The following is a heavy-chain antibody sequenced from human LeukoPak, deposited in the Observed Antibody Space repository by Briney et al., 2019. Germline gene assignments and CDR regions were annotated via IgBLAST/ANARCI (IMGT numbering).Heavy chain of an antibody. D-gene: IGHD6-19*01. CDR2: IRGDGGTT. Sequence: GGSLSLSCAPSGFTFDDYAMLGVRDAPGGGREWVSLIRGDGGTTYYADSVKGRFTISEDNSKNSLYLQMNSLRSEDTALYYCAKSYSSGWPCYYYYGMDVWGQGTTVTVSS. V-gene: IGHV3-43*02. CDR1: GFTFDDYA. J-gene: IGHJ6*02. CDR3: AKSYSSGWPCYYYYGMDV.